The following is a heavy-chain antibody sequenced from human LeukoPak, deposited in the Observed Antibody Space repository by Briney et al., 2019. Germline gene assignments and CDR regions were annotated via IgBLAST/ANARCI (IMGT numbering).Heavy chain of an antibody. J-gene: IGHJ4*02. CDR2: INSDGIST. CDR3: ARPTAYDFWSGSLDY. CDR1: GFTFSSYL. Sequence: SGGSLRLSCAASGFTFSSYLMHCVRHVPGKGLVCVSRINSDGISTSYADSVKGRFTISRDKAKTTLYLQMNSLRAEDTAVYYCARPTAYDFWSGSLDYWGQGTLVTVSS. D-gene: IGHD3-3*01. V-gene: IGHV3-74*01.